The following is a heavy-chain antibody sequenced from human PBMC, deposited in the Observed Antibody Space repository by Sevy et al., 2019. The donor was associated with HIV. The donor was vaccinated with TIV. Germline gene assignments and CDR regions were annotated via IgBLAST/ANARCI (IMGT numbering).Heavy chain of an antibody. CDR3: GRVGVQGVTSFYY. V-gene: IGHV1-46*03. Sequence: ASVKVSCKASGYTFTSYYIHWVRQVPGQGLEWMGISNPSGGRRDYAQKFQGRVTMTRDTYTSTVYMELSSLRSEDTAVYYCGRVGVQGVTSFYYWGQGTLVTVSS. CDR2: SNPSGGRR. CDR1: GYTFTSYY. D-gene: IGHD3-10*01. J-gene: IGHJ4*02.